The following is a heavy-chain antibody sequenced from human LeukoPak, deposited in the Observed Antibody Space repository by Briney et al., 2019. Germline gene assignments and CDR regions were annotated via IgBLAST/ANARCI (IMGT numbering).Heavy chain of an antibody. CDR2: INHSGST. D-gene: IGHD4-11*01. Sequence: PSETLSLTCAVYGGSFSGYYWSWIRQPPGKGLEWIGEINHSGSTNYNPSLKSRVTISVDTSKNQFSLKLSSVTAADTAVYYCARDHDDYSNFDYWGQGTLVTVSS. CDR3: ARDHDDYSNFDY. V-gene: IGHV4-34*01. J-gene: IGHJ4*02. CDR1: GGSFSGYY.